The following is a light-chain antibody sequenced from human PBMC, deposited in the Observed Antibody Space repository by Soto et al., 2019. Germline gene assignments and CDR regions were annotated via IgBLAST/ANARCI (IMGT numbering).Light chain of an antibody. V-gene: IGKV3-20*01. J-gene: IGKJ2*01. CDR2: GAS. CDR1: QSVSSSY. Sequence: EIVLTQSPGTLALSPGERATLSCSASQSVSSSYLGWYQQKPGQAPRLLIYGASSRATGIPDRFSGSGTGTDFTLPISRLEPEDFAVYYCQQYGSSPPYTVGQGTKLEIK. CDR3: QQYGSSPPYT.